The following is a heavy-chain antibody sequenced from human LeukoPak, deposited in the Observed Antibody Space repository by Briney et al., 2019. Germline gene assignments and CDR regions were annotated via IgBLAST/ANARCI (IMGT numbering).Heavy chain of an antibody. CDR1: GDSISSFY. Sequence: SSETLSLTCTVSGDSISSFYWSWIRHSPGKGLVWIGYVFYSGRTNYNPSLKSRVTISVDTPKNQFSLKLSSVTAADTAVYYCAKLSNGWPEGSFDIWGEGTMVTVCS. V-gene: IGHV4-59*08. CDR3: AKLSNGWPEGSFDI. J-gene: IGHJ3*02. D-gene: IGHD6-19*01. CDR2: VFYSGRT.